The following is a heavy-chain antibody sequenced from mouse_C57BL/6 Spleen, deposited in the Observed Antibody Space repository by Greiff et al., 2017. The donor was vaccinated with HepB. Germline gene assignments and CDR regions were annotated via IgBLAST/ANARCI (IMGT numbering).Heavy chain of an antibody. J-gene: IGHJ1*03. CDR3: ARDYDYDEYFDV. V-gene: IGHV3-6*01. CDR2: ISYDGSN. CDR1: GYSITSGYY. D-gene: IGHD2-4*01. Sequence: EVKLMESGPGLVKPSQSLSLTCSVTGYSITSGYYWNWIRQFPGNKLEWMGYISYDGSNNYNPSLKNRISSTRDTSKNQFFLKLNSVTTEDTATYYCARDYDYDEYFDVWGTGTTVTVSS.